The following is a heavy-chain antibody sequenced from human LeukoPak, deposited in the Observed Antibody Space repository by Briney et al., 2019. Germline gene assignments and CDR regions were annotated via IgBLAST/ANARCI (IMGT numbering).Heavy chain of an antibody. J-gene: IGHJ3*02. CDR2: VYDSGNT. CDR3: ARRNDFDI. CDR1: GGSLSGDH. V-gene: IGHV4-59*08. Sequence: SGTLSLTCAVSGGSLSGDHWNWIRRPPGKGLEWIWNVYDSGNTKYTIPLKRRVTLPVEKSKSTSSPWFCALTAAETAAYYCARRNDFDIWGQGTTVTVSS.